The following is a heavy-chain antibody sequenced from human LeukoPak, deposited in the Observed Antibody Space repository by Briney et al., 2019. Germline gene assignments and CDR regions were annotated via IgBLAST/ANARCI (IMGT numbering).Heavy chain of an antibody. CDR1: GGSISSYY. Sequence: SETLSLTCTVSGGSISSYYWRWIRQPPGKGLECIGYIYYSGSTNYNPSLKSRVTISVDTSKNQFSLKLSSVTAADTAVYYCARTVMWFGEYYFDYWGQGTLVTVSS. CDR2: IYYSGST. D-gene: IGHD3-10*01. J-gene: IGHJ4*02. V-gene: IGHV4-59*01. CDR3: ARTVMWFGEYYFDY.